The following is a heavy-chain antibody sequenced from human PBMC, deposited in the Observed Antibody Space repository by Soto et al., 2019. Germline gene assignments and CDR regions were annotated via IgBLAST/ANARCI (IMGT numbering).Heavy chain of an antibody. J-gene: IGHJ4*02. D-gene: IGHD3-16*02. CDR2: IWYDGSKK. CDR1: GFTFSTCG. Sequence: GGSLRLSCAASGFTFSTCGMHWVRQAPGKGLEWVAIIWYDGSKKYYADSVKGRFTISRDNSKNTMYLQMNSLRAEDTAVYYCARDGVWGSYRFDYWGQGTLVTVSS. CDR3: ARDGVWGSYRFDY. V-gene: IGHV3-33*01.